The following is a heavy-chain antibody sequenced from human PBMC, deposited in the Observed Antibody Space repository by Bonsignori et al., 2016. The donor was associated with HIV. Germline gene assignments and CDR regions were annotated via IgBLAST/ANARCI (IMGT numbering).Heavy chain of an antibody. CDR2: IYSGGST. D-gene: IGHD3-10*01. J-gene: IGHJ4*02. CDR3: ASRGY. V-gene: IGHV3-53*01. Sequence: WIRQPPGKGLEWVSVIYSGGSTYYADSVKGRFTISRDNSKNTLYLQMNSLRAEDTAVYYCASRGYWGQGTLVTVSS.